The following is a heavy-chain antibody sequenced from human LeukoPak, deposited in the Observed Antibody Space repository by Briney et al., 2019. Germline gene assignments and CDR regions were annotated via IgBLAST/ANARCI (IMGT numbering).Heavy chain of an antibody. V-gene: IGHV3-48*01. CDR3: LRVETSAYYDS. CDR2: ISSSSSTI. J-gene: IGHJ4*02. D-gene: IGHD4-23*01. CDR1: GFTFSTHS. Sequence: GGSLRLSCAASGFTFSTHSMVWVRQAPGKGLECVSYISSSSSTIYYADSVKGRFTISRDNAENSVYLQMNSLRAEDTAVYYCLRVETSAYYDSWGQGTLVSVSS.